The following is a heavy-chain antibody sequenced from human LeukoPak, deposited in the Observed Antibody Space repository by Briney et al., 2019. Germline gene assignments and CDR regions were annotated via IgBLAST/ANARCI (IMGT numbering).Heavy chain of an antibody. V-gene: IGHV4-39*07. Sequence: PSETLSLTCTVSGGSISSSSYYWGWIRQPPGKGLEWIGSIYYSGSTYYNPSLKSRVTISLDTSKNQFSLNLFSVTAADTAVYYCACLTTADAFDIWGQGTMVTVSS. D-gene: IGHD3-22*01. CDR1: GGSISSSSYY. CDR2: IYYSGST. CDR3: ACLTTADAFDI. J-gene: IGHJ3*02.